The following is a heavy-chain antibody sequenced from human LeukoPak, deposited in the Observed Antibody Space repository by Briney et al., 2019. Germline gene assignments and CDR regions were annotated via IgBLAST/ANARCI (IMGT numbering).Heavy chain of an antibody. CDR2: INHSGST. V-gene: IGHV4-34*01. D-gene: IGHD5-18*01. Sequence: SETLSLTCAVHGGSFGGYYWSWIRQPPGKGLEWIGEINHSGSTNYNPSLKSRVTISVDTSKNQFSLKLSSVTAADTAVYYCAREGDTAMVQFDHWGQGTLVTVSS. CDR1: GGSFGGYY. J-gene: IGHJ4*02. CDR3: AREGDTAMVQFDH.